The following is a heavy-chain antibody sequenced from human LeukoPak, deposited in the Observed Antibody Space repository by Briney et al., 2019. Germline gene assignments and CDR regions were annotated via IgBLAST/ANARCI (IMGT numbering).Heavy chain of an antibody. D-gene: IGHD2-21*02. Sequence: GASVKVSCKASGYTLTGYYMHWVRQAPGQGLEWMGWMNPNSGGTKYAQKFQGRVTVTRDMSISTAYMDLRRLRSDDTALYYCARGKSPTYCGSDCYGMHGFDSWGQGTLVTVSS. CDR3: ARGKSPTYCGSDCYGMHGFDS. J-gene: IGHJ4*02. CDR2: MNPNSGGT. CDR1: GYTLTGYY. V-gene: IGHV1-2*02.